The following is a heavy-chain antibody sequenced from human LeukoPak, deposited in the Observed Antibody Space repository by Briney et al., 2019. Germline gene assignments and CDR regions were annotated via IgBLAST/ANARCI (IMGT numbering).Heavy chain of an antibody. Sequence: SETLSLTCTVSGGSISSYYWSWIRRPPGKGLEWIGNIYDRGSTKYNPSLKSRVTISVDTSKNQFSLRLSSVTAADTAVYYCARGRTFDNWGQGTLVTVSS. J-gene: IGHJ4*02. CDR1: GGSISSYY. CDR3: ARGRTFDN. CDR2: IYDRGST. V-gene: IGHV4-59*01.